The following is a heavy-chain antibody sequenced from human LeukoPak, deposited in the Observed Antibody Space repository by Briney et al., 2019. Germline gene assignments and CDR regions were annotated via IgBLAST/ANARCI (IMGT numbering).Heavy chain of an antibody. Sequence: GGSLRLSCAASGFTFSSYAMSWVRQAPGKGLEWVSTIGGSGASTYYADSLRGRFTISRDNSKNTLYLQMNSLRAEDTAVYYCAKRGVYGNFYFDYWGQGTLATVSS. J-gene: IGHJ4*02. CDR1: GFTFSSYA. CDR3: AKRGVYGNFYFDY. D-gene: IGHD4-11*01. CDR2: IGGSGAST. V-gene: IGHV3-23*01.